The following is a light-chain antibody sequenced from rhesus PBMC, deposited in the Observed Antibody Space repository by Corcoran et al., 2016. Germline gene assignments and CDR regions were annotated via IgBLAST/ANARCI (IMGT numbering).Light chain of an antibody. Sequence: DIQMTQSPSSVSASVGDRVTITCRASQDISSYLAWYQQKTGKAPKLLIRYATTLQSGVPSRFSGSESGTEFTFTISSLQPEDFATYYCQHYSSLPFSFGQGTKVEIK. CDR2: YAT. V-gene: IGKV1-25*01. J-gene: IGKJ2*01. CDR3: QHYSSLPFS. CDR1: QDISSY.